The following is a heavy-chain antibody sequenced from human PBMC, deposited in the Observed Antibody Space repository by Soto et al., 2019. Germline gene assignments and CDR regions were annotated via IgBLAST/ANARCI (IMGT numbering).Heavy chain of an antibody. D-gene: IGHD3-22*01. V-gene: IGHV3-23*01. J-gene: IGHJ4*02. Sequence: GGSLRLSCAASGFTFSSYAMSWVRQAPGKGLEWVSAISGSGGSTYYADSVKGRFTISRDNSKNTLYLQMNSLRAEDTAVYYCARLPGQNYYASSGYLVLFDYWGQGTLVTVSS. CDR2: ISGSGGST. CDR1: GFTFSSYA. CDR3: ARLPGQNYYASSGYLVLFDY.